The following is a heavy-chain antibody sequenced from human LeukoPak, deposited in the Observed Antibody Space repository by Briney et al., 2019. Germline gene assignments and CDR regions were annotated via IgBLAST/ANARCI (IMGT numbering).Heavy chain of an antibody. Sequence: VASVKVSCKASGYTFTGYYMHWVRQAPGQGLEWMGWINPNSGGTNYAQKFQGRVTMTTDTSTSTAYMELRSLRSDDTAVYYCARDLSASSNWFDPWGQGTLVTVSS. CDR2: INPNSGGT. D-gene: IGHD2/OR15-2a*01. CDR3: ARDLSASSNWFDP. J-gene: IGHJ5*02. CDR1: GYTFTGYY. V-gene: IGHV1-2*02.